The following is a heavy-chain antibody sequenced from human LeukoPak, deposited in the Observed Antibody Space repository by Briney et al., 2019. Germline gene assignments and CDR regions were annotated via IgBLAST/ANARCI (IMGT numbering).Heavy chain of an antibody. CDR1: GFTFDDYG. Sequence: GGSLRLSCAASGFTFDDYGMSWVRQAPGKGLEWVSGINWNGGSTGYADSVKGRFTISRENAKNSLYLQMNSLRAGDTAVYYCARGVGGDDAFDIWGQGTMVTVSS. D-gene: IGHD3-16*01. CDR2: INWNGGST. V-gene: IGHV3-20*04. CDR3: ARGVGGDDAFDI. J-gene: IGHJ3*02.